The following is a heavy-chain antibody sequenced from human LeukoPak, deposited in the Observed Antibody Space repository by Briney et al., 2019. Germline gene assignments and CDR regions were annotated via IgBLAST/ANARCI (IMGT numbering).Heavy chain of an antibody. Sequence: GASVKVSCKVSGYTLSELSMQWVRQAPGKGLEWMGGFDPEDGETVYAQKFQGRLTMTEDTSTDTAYMELSRLRSDDTAVYYCARVYYDFWSGPYYYYMDVWGKGTTVTVSS. CDR1: GYTLSELS. D-gene: IGHD3-3*01. CDR2: FDPEDGET. V-gene: IGHV1-24*01. J-gene: IGHJ6*03. CDR3: ARVYYDFWSGPYYYYMDV.